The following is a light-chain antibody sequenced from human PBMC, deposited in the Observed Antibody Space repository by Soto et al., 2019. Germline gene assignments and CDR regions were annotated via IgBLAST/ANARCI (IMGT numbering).Light chain of an antibody. CDR3: YSYVGSYSYV. CDR2: EGS. J-gene: IGLJ1*01. CDR1: SSDVGSYAV. Sequence: QSVLTQPASVSGSPGQSITISCTGTSSDVGSYAVVSWYQQHPGKAPKLIIYEGSERPSGVSDRFSGSESGNRASLTISGLQAEDEADYYCYSYVGSYSYVFGSGTKLTVL. V-gene: IGLV2-23*01.